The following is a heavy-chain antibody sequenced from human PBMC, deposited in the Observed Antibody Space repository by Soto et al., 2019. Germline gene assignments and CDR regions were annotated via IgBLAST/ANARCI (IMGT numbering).Heavy chain of an antibody. Sequence: GASVKVSCKASGYTFTSYAMHWVRQAPGQRLEWMGWINAGNGNTKYSQKFQGRVTITRDTSASTAYMELSSLRSEDTTVYYCASGRFTTDYFDYWGQGTLVTVSS. CDR2: INAGNGNT. CDR3: ASGRFTTDYFDY. CDR1: GYTFTSYA. J-gene: IGHJ4*02. V-gene: IGHV1-3*01. D-gene: IGHD3-22*01.